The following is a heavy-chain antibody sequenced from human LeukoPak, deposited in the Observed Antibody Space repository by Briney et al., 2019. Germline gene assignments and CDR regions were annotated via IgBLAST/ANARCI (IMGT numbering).Heavy chain of an antibody. CDR3: AKDRAVSVNYFDY. Sequence: PGGSLRLSCAASGFTFSSYGMHWVRQAPGKGLEWVAFIRYDGSNKYYADSVKGRFTISRDNSKNTLYLQMNSLRAEDTAVYYCAKDRAVSVNYFDYWGRGTLVTVFS. V-gene: IGHV3-30*02. J-gene: IGHJ4*02. CDR1: GFTFSSYG. CDR2: IRYDGSNK. D-gene: IGHD6-19*01.